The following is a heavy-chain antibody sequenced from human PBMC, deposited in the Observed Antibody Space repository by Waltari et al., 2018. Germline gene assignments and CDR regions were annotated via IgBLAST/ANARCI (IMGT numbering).Heavy chain of an antibody. CDR1: GFTFSSYA. J-gene: IGHJ4*02. CDR3: ARERVTFDY. D-gene: IGHD5-18*01. V-gene: IGHV3-30-3*01. Sequence: QVQLVESGGGVVQPGRSLRLSCADSGFTFSSYAMHWVRQAPGKGLEWVAVISYDGSNKYYADSVKGRFTISRDNSKNTLYLQMNSLRAEDTAVYYCARERVTFDYWGQGTLVTVSS. CDR2: ISYDGSNK.